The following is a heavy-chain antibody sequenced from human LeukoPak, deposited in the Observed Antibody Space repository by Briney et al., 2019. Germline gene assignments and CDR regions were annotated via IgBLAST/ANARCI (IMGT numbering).Heavy chain of an antibody. CDR1: GGSISSSSYY. Sequence: SETPSLTCTVSGGSISSSSYYWGWIRQPPGKGLEWIGSIYYSGSTYYNPSLKSRVTISVDTSKNQFSLKLSSVTAADTAVYYCARLDWNDYYFDYWGQGTLVTVSS. D-gene: IGHD1-1*01. J-gene: IGHJ4*02. CDR2: IYYSGST. CDR3: ARLDWNDYYFDY. V-gene: IGHV4-39*07.